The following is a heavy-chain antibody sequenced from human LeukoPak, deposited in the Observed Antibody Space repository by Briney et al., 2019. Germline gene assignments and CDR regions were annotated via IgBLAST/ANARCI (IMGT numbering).Heavy chain of an antibody. Sequence: SGPTLVNPTQTLTLTCTFSGFSLSTSGMRVSWIRQPPGKTLEWLARIDWDDDKYCSTSLKTRLTISKATSKNHVVLTMTNMDPVDTATYYCARIAGSCYFNWFDPWGQGTLVTVSS. V-gene: IGHV2-70*04. CDR2: IDWDDDK. J-gene: IGHJ5*02. CDR1: GFSLSTSGMR. D-gene: IGHD2-15*01. CDR3: ARIAGSCYFNWFDP.